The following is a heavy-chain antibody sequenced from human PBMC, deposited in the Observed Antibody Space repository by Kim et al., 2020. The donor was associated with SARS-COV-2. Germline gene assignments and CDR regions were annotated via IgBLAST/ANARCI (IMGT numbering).Heavy chain of an antibody. Sequence: SETLSLTCTVARVFISEHYWSWIRQAPGRLREWIGYIHHNGITNYTPSFKTLVSTSINLSKNQSSFNLHSVTTANPAGIYCPNKMPDSSGFIECWGHETL. CDR1: RVFISEHY. V-gene: IGHV4-59*08. CDR2: IHHNGIT. D-gene: IGHD3-22*01. CDR3: PNKMPDSSGFIEC. J-gene: IGHJ4*03.